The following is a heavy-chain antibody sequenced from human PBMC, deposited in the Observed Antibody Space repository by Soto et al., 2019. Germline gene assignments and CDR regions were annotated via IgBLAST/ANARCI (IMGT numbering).Heavy chain of an antibody. Sequence: PGGSLRLSCAASGFTFSNAWMSWVRQAPGKGLEWVGRIKSKTDGGTTDYAAPVKGRFTISRDDSKNTLYLQMNSLKTEDTAVYYSTTDLQYYYDRSGYYFTFDSCGQGPLVTVYS. D-gene: IGHD3-22*01. CDR3: TTDLQYYYDRSGYYFTFDS. CDR1: GFTFSNAW. J-gene: IGHJ4*02. V-gene: IGHV3-15*01. CDR2: IKSKTDGGTT.